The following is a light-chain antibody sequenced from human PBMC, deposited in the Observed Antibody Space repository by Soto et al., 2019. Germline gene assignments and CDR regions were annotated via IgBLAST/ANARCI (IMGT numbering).Light chain of an antibody. CDR2: AAS. J-gene: IGKJ4*01. V-gene: IGKV1-39*01. CDR1: QRISSY. CDR3: QQSYSTPLA. Sequence: DIQMTQSPSSLSASVGDRVTITCRERQRISSYLNWYQQKPGKAPKLLIYAASSLQSGVPSRFSGSGSGTDFTLTISSLQPEDVATYYCQQSYSTPLAFGGVTKVEIK.